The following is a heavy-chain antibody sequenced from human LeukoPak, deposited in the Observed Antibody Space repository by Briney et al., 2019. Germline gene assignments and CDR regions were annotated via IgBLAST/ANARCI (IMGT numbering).Heavy chain of an antibody. V-gene: IGHV3-48*03. Sequence: PGGSLRLSCAASAFTFSSYEMNWVRQAPGKGLEWVSYISSSGSTIYYADSVKGRFTISRDNAKNSLYVQINSLRAEDTAVYYCARLSSSGWYEDYWGQGTLVTVSS. CDR1: AFTFSSYE. D-gene: IGHD6-19*01. CDR3: ARLSSSGWYEDY. J-gene: IGHJ4*02. CDR2: ISSSGSTI.